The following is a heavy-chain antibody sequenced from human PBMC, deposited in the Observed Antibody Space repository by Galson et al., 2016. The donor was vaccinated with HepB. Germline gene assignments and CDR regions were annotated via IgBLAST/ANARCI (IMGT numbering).Heavy chain of an antibody. J-gene: IGHJ3*02. D-gene: IGHD5-24*01. CDR2: IHSDGSTT. CDR1: GFIFSNYW. Sequence: SLRLSCAASGFIFSNYWMHWVRQAPGKGLVWVSRIHSDGSTTSYADSVKGRFTVSRDNAKNTLYMQMNSLRAEDTAVYYCARIRDGYEPYDGFDIWGQGTKVTVSS. V-gene: IGHV3-74*01. CDR3: ARIRDGYEPYDGFDI.